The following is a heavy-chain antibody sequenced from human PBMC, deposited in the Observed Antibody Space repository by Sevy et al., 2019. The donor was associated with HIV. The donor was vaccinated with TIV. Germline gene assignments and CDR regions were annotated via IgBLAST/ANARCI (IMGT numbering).Heavy chain of an antibody. V-gene: IGHV3-48*03. CDR1: GFTFTSYE. CDR2: ISNSGTTI. J-gene: IGHJ4*02. Sequence: GGSLILSCAASGFTFTSYEMNWVRHAPGKGLEWLSYISNSGTTIYYSDSVKGRFTISRDNARNSLYLQMSSLRAEDTAVYYCARDLPPSATTVPHFDCWGQGTLVTVSS. D-gene: IGHD4-17*01. CDR3: ARDLPPSATTVPHFDC.